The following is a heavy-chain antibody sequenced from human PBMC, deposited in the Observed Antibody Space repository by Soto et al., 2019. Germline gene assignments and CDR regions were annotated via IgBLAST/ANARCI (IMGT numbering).Heavy chain of an antibody. V-gene: IGHV4-59*08. Sequence: QLQLQESGPGLVKPSETLSITCTVSGGSFGPNYWSWIRQPPGKGLEWVGYIYYAGSTSYNPSLKSRVTISLDTSKSQFTLSLRSVTAADTAVYYCTRLGAFYQSLDPWGPGTLVTVSS. CDR3: TRLGAFYQSLDP. D-gene: IGHD3-3*02. CDR2: IYYAGST. CDR1: GGSFGPNY. J-gene: IGHJ5*02.